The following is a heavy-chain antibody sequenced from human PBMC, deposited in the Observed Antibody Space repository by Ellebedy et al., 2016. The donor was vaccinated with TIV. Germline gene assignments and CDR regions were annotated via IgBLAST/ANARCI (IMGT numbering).Heavy chain of an antibody. CDR2: IYPSAGST. Sequence: ASVKVSCKASGYTFTTYYVHWVRQAPGQGLEWMGVIYPSAGSTDYAQKFQGRVTLTRDTSTSTVYMDLSSLRSEDTAVYYCARGVTESGNDAFDIWGQGTVVTVSS. J-gene: IGHJ3*02. V-gene: IGHV1-46*01. CDR3: ARGVTESGNDAFDI. CDR1: GYTFTTYY. D-gene: IGHD4-23*01.